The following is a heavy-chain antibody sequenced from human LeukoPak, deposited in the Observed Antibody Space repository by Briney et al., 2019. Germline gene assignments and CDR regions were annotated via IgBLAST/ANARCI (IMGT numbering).Heavy chain of an antibody. Sequence: SETLSLTCTVSGGSISSGGYYWSWIRQHPGKGLEWIGYIYYSGSTYYNPSLKSRVTISVDTSKNQFSLKLSPVTAADTAVYYCARGRGYSYGSPYYFDYWGQGTLVTVSS. CDR3: ARGRGYSYGSPYYFDY. V-gene: IGHV4-31*03. CDR1: GGSISSGGYY. J-gene: IGHJ4*02. D-gene: IGHD5-18*01. CDR2: IYYSGST.